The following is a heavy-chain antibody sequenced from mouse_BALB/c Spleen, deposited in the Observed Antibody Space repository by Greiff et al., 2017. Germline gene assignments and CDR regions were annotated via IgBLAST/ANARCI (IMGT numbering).Heavy chain of an antibody. J-gene: IGHJ4*01. Sequence: DVKLVESGGGLVQPGGSLKLSCAASGFTFSSYGMSWVRQTPDKRLESVATINSNGGSTYYPDSVKGRFTISRDNAKNTLYLQMSSLKSEDTAMYYCAREGPYDYDGYYYAMDYWGQGTSVTVSS. D-gene: IGHD2-4*01. CDR2: INSNGGST. CDR3: AREGPYDYDGYYYAMDY. CDR1: GFTFSSYG. V-gene: IGHV5-6-3*01.